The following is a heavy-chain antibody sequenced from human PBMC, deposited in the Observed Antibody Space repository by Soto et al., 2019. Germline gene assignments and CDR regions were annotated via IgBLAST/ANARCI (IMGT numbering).Heavy chain of an antibody. CDR2: VYNAGIT. D-gene: IGHD3-10*01. V-gene: IGHV4-38-2*01. J-gene: IGHJ4*02. Sequence: SETLSLTCAVSGYSISSGYYWGWIRQPPGKGLEWIGSVYNAGITYYSPSLKSRVTVSVDTSKNQFSLRLSSVAAADTAVYYCARQSKNSGRYFDNWGQGTLATVSS. CDR1: GYSISSGYY. CDR3: ARQSKNSGRYFDN.